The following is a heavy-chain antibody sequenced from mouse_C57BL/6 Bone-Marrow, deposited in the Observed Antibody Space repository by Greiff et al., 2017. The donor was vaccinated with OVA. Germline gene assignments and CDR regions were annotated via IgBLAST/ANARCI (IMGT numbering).Heavy chain of an antibody. J-gene: IGHJ1*03. CDR3: ARVTIYYYGSRFV. CDR1: GYTFTSYG. Sequence: QVQLKQSGAELARPGASVKLSCKASGYTFTSYGISWVKQSTGQGLEWIGEIYPRSGNTYYNEKFKGKATLTADKSSSTAYMELRSLTSEDSAVYFCARVTIYYYGSRFVWGTGTTVTVSS. CDR2: IYPRSGNT. V-gene: IGHV1-81*01. D-gene: IGHD1-1*01.